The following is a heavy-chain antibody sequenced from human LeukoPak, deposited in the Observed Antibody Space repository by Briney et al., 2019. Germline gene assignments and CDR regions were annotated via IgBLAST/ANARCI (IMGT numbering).Heavy chain of an antibody. Sequence: VASVTVSCKTSGYTFTNYDINWVRQATGQGLEWMGWMNPYSGSTGYAQNFQGRVTMTRNTSINTAYMEMSSLTSEDTAVYYCARALDTTILLGGYWGQGTLVTVSS. CDR1: GYTFTNYD. D-gene: IGHD3-16*01. V-gene: IGHV1-8*01. J-gene: IGHJ4*02. CDR2: MNPYSGST. CDR3: ARALDTTILLGGY.